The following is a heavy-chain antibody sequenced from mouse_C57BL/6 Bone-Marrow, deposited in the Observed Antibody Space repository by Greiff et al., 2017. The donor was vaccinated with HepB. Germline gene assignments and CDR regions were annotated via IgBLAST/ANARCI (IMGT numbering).Heavy chain of an antibody. CDR1: GFTFSSYA. CDR2: ISDGGSYT. V-gene: IGHV5-4*01. D-gene: IGHD1-1*01. CDR3: ARDPYGSRYWYFDV. J-gene: IGHJ1*03. Sequence: EVHLVESGGGLVKPGGSLKLSCAASGFTFSSYAMSWVRQTPEKRLEWVATISDGGSYTYYPDNVKGRFTISRDNAKNNLYLQMSHLKSEDTAMYYCARDPYGSRYWYFDVWGTGTTVTVSS.